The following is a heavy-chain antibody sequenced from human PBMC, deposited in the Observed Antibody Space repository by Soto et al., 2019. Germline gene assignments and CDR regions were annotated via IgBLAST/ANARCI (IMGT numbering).Heavy chain of an antibody. D-gene: IGHD7-27*01. Sequence: PGGPLSLSSAASGFIFSSHAMIWVRQAKGKGVAWFSAISGIGGSTCYADSFMGRFTISRDNSKNTLYLQMNSLRAEDTAVYYCASANWGLWAHFDYWGQGTRVTVSS. CDR2: ISGIGGST. CDR1: GFIFSSHA. V-gene: IGHV3-23*01. CDR3: ASANWGLWAHFDY. J-gene: IGHJ4*02.